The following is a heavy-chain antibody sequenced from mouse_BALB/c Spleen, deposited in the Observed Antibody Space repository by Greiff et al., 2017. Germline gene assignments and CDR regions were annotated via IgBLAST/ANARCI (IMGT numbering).Heavy chain of an antibody. CDR1: GFTFSSFG. J-gene: IGHJ2*01. D-gene: IGHD1-1*01. CDR2: ISSGSSTI. V-gene: IGHV5-17*02. Sequence: EVKLMASGGGLVQPGGSRKLSCAASGFTFSSFGMHWVRQAPEKGLEWVAYISSGSSTIYYADTVKGRFTISRDNPKNTLFLQMTSLRSEDTAMYYCAREFTTGYFDYWGQGTTLTVSS. CDR3: AREFTTGYFDY.